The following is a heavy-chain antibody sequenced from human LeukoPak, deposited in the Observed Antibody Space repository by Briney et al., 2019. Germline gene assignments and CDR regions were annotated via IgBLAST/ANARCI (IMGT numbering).Heavy chain of an antibody. Sequence: GESLKISCKGSGYSFSKFWIGWLRQMPGKGLEYMGIYPGDSDTRYSPSFQGQVTISADKSINTTYLQWSSLKASDTAVYFCVRRESDTYKSYFFDFWGQGTLVTVSS. CDR2: YPGDSDT. J-gene: IGHJ4*02. V-gene: IGHV5-51*01. D-gene: IGHD2-21*01. CDR3: VRRESDTYKSYFFDF. CDR1: GYSFSKFW.